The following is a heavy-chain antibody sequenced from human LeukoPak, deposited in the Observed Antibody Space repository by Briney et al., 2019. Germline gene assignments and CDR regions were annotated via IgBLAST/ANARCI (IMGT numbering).Heavy chain of an antibody. CDR3: ARCPYDSTGYYSVPSHLDY. Sequence: GGSLRLSCAASGFTFSSYSMNWVRQSPGKGLEWISSISSSSSYIYYADSVKGRFTISKDNAKNSLYLQMNSLRAEDTAVYYCARCPYDSTGYYSVPSHLDYWGQGTLVTVSS. D-gene: IGHD3-22*01. CDR2: ISSSSSYI. CDR1: GFTFSSYS. J-gene: IGHJ4*02. V-gene: IGHV3-21*01.